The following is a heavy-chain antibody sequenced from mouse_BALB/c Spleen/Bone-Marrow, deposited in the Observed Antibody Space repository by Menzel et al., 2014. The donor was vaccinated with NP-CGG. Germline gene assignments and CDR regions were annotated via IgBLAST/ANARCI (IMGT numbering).Heavy chain of an antibody. J-gene: IGHJ1*01. Sequence: QVHVKQSGSVLVRPGASVKLSCEASGYTFTSSWMHWAKQRPGQGLEWIGEIHPNSGNTNYNEKFKGKATLTVDTSSSTAYVDLSSLTSEDSAVYYCARSTTATYFDVWGAGTTVTVSS. D-gene: IGHD1-2*01. CDR3: ARSTTATYFDV. V-gene: IGHV1S130*01. CDR1: GYTFTSSW. CDR2: IHPNSGNT.